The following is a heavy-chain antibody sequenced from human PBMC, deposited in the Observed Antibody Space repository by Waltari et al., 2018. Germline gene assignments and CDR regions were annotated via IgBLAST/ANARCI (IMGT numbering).Heavy chain of an antibody. CDR2: VNWDGSTT. Sequence: EELLVESGGSFVRRGGSLSLSCSASGFTFPPYNINWVRKAPGKGLEWVAHVNWDGSTTTHADSVKGRFTISRDNSKNSVYLQMTNLRHEDTASYYCARDGPYYYYGLDVWGQGTTVTVSS. CDR1: GFTFPPYN. V-gene: IGHV3-20*04. CDR3: ARDGPYYYYGLDV. J-gene: IGHJ6*02.